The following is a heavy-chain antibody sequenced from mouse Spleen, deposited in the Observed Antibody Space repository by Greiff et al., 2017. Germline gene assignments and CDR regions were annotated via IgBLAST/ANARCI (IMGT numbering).Heavy chain of an antibody. Sequence: EVKVEESGPGLVKPSQSLSLTCSVTGYSITSGYYWNWIRQFPGNKLEWMGYISYDGSNNYNPSLKNRISITRDTSKNQFFLKLNSVTTEDTATYYCARTTATDYFDYWGQGTTLTVSS. CDR2: ISYDGSN. CDR1: GYSITSGYY. D-gene: IGHD1-2*01. J-gene: IGHJ2*01. V-gene: IGHV3-6*01. CDR3: ARTTATDYFDY.